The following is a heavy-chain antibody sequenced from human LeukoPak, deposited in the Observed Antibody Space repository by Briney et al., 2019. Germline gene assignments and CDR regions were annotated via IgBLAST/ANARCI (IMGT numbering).Heavy chain of an antibody. D-gene: IGHD1-14*01. Sequence: SETLSLTCTVSGGSISSYYWSWIRQPPGKGLEWIGYIYYSGSTNYNPSLKSRVTISVDTSKNQFSLKLSSVTAADTAVYYCARSLRFRTIDYWGQGTLVTVSS. V-gene: IGHV4-59*08. CDR2: IYYSGST. CDR1: GGSISSYY. CDR3: ARSLRFRTIDY. J-gene: IGHJ4*02.